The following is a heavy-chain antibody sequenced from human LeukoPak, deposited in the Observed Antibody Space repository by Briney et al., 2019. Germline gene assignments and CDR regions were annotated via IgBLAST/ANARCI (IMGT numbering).Heavy chain of an antibody. V-gene: IGHV3-30*18. CDR1: GFTLSSYG. J-gene: IGHJ4*02. CDR3: AKPGSSGWSFDY. CDR2: ISYDGSNK. Sequence: PGRSLRLSCAASGFTLSSYGMHWVRQAPGKGLEWVAVISYDGSNKYYADSVKGRFTISRDNSKNTLYLQMNSLRAEDTAVYYCAKPGSSGWSFDYWGQGTLVTVSS. D-gene: IGHD6-19*01.